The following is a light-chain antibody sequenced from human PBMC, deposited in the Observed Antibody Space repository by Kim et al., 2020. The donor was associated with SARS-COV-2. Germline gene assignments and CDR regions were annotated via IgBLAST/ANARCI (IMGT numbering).Light chain of an antibody. CDR2: YDS. V-gene: IGLV3-21*04. Sequence: SYELTQPPSVSVAPGKTARITCGGTSIGSKSVHWYQQKPGQAPVLVISYDSVRPSGIPERFSGSNSGNTATVTISRVEAGDEANYYGQVWDSSDDHRVVFGGGTQLTVL. CDR1: SIGSKS. CDR3: QVWDSSDDHRVV. J-gene: IGLJ2*01.